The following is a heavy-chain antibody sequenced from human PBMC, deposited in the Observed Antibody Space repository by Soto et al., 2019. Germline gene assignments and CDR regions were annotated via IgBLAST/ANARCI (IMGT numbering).Heavy chain of an antibody. D-gene: IGHD3-10*01. CDR3: ATDRGGGGY. V-gene: IGHV3-53*01. CDR1: GFTVSNNY. J-gene: IGHJ4*02. Sequence: EVQLVESGGGLIQPGGSLRLSCAVSGFTVSNNYMSWVRQAPGKGLEGVSVIYSGGYTAYGDSVKGRFTISRDNSKNTQSLQKNAQGARTPAVFSWATDRGGGGYWGQGTLVTVSS. CDR2: IYSGGYT.